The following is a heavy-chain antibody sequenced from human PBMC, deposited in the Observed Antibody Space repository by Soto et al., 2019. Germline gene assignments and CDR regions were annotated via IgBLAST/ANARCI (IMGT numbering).Heavy chain of an antibody. CDR1: GYTFTSYG. Sequence: QVQLVQSGAEVKKPGASVKVSCKASGYTFTSYGISWVRQAPGQGLEWMGWISAYNGNTNYAQKLQGRVTMTTGTFTSTAYMELRSLRSDDTAVYFCARGSTVYCSSISCDPLYNAFDIWGQGTMVTVSS. V-gene: IGHV1-18*01. D-gene: IGHD2-2*01. CDR3: ARGSTVYCSSISCDPLYNAFDI. J-gene: IGHJ3*02. CDR2: ISAYNGNT.